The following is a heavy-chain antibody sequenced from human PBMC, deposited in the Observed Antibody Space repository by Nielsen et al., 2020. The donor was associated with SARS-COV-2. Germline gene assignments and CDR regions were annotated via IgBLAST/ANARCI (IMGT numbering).Heavy chain of an antibody. CDR2: ISSSGSTI. J-gene: IGHJ6*02. V-gene: IGHV3-11*04. Sequence: VRQMPGKGLEWVSYISSSGSTIYYADSVKGRFTISRDNAKNSLYLQMNSLRAEDTAVYYCARDQVPAAYYYYYGMDVWGQGTTVTVSS. D-gene: IGHD2-2*01. CDR3: ARDQVPAAYYYYYGMDV.